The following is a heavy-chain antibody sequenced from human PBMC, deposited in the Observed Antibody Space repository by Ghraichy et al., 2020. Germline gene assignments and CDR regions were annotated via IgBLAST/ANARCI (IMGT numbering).Heavy chain of an antibody. D-gene: IGHD2-15*01. CDR3: TTDKGEYCSGGSCYRRPAVTY. CDR2: VRSQIDSGAR. Sequence: GGSLRLSCATSGFSFRNAWMSWVRQSPGKGLEWVGRVRSQIDSGARDYAAPVRGRFTISRDDSKNTLYLEMNSLKSEDTAMYYCTTDKGEYCSGGSCYRRPAVTYWGQGTLVTVSS. J-gene: IGHJ4*02. V-gene: IGHV3-15*01. CDR1: GFSFRNAW.